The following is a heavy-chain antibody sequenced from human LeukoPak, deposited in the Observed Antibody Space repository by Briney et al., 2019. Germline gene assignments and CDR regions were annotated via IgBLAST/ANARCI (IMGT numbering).Heavy chain of an antibody. Sequence: ASVKVSCKASGYTFTGSYMHWVRQAPGQGLEWMGWINPNSGGTNYAQKFQGRVTMTRDTSITTAYMELSRLGSEDTAVYYCARYSSGYYQYFDYWGQGTLVTVSS. V-gene: IGHV1-2*02. J-gene: IGHJ4*02. CDR1: GYTFTGSY. CDR2: INPNSGGT. CDR3: ARYSSGYYQYFDY. D-gene: IGHD3-22*01.